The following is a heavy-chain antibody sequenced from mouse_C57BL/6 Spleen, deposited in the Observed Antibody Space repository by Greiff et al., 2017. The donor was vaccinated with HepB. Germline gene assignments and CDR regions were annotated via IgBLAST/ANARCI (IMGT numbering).Heavy chain of an antibody. J-gene: IGHJ2*01. Sequence: EVQRVESGGGLVKPGGSLKLSCAASGFTFSDYGMHWVRQAPEKGLEWVAYISSGSSTIYYADTVKGRFTISRDNAKNTLFLQMTSLRSEDTAMYYCAKAGTGTGLFDYWGQGTTLTVSS. D-gene: IGHD4-1*01. CDR1: GFTFSDYG. V-gene: IGHV5-17*01. CDR2: ISSGSSTI. CDR3: AKAGTGTGLFDY.